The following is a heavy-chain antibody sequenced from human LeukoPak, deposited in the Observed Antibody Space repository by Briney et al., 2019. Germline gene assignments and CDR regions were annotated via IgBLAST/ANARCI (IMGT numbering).Heavy chain of an antibody. CDR1: GFTFSNYE. CDR2: FDGTGGAI. J-gene: IGHJ4*02. V-gene: IGHV3-48*03. Sequence: GGSLRLSCADSGFTFSNYEMRWVRLAPGKGLEWLSYFDGTGGAIYYADSVKGRFTITRDNAGNSLYLQMSSLRIEDTAVYYCASRRELPFYFVYWGQGTLVTVSS. D-gene: IGHD1-26*01. CDR3: ASRRELPFYFVY.